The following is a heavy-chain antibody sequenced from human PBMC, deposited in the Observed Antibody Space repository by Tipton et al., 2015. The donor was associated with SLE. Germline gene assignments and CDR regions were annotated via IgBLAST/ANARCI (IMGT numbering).Heavy chain of an antibody. J-gene: IGHJ4*02. V-gene: IGHV4-39*07. Sequence: TLSLTCTVSGDSISSSSYYWAWIRQPPGKGLEWTGTIYNSGSTQYNPSLDSRVSLSVDASKDQFSLKLSSVTAADTAVYYCVVCSPSSCSYFDYWGQGRLVTVSS. D-gene: IGHD2-2*01. CDR3: VVCSPSSCSYFDY. CDR2: IYNSGST. CDR1: GDSISSSSYY.